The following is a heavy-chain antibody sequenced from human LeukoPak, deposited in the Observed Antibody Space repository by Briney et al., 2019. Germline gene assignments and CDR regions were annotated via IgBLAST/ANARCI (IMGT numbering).Heavy chain of an antibody. J-gene: IGHJ6*02. D-gene: IGHD6-19*01. V-gene: IGHV1-8*01. Sequence: ASVKVSYKASGYTFTSYDINWVRQATGQGLEWMGWMNPNSGNTGYAQKFQGRVTMTRNTSISTAYMELSSLRSEDTAVYYCARGVRAVAGSYYYYGMDVWGQGTTVTVSS. CDR1: GYTFTSYD. CDR2: MNPNSGNT. CDR3: ARGVRAVAGSYYYYGMDV.